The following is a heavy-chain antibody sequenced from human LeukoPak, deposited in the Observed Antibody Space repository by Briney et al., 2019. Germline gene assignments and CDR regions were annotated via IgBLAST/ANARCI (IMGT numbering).Heavy chain of an antibody. V-gene: IGHV4-38-2*01. CDR1: GYSFTSGHY. CDR3: ARLSTDNVVLPGAMAYYFDC. D-gene: IGHD2-2*01. Sequence: SETLSLTCSVSGYSFTSGHYWGWIRQPPGKGLEWIANIYHTGSAHYNPSLKSRVPISVDTSKNQFSLKLSSVTAADTAMYFCARLSTDNVVLPGAMAYYFDCWGQGTLVTVSS. CDR2: IYHTGSA. J-gene: IGHJ4*02.